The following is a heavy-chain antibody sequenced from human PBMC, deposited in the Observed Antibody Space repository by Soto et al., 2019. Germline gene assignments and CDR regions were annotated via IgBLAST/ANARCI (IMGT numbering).Heavy chain of an antibody. CDR1: GFSFHDYA. CDR2: IRSKTYGGTT. D-gene: IGHD2-2*01. CDR3: TRSYCSSTSCYSTAFDL. J-gene: IGHJ3*01. V-gene: IGHV3-49*03. Sequence: GGSLRLSCTASGFSFHDYAMTWFRQAPGKGLEWVSFIRSKTYGGTTEYAASVKGRITISRDDSKSIAYLQMNSLKTEDTAVYYCTRSYCSSTSCYSTAFDLWGQGTMVTVSS.